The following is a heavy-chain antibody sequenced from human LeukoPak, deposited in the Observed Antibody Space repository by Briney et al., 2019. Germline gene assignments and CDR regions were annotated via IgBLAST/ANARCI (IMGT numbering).Heavy chain of an antibody. V-gene: IGHV3-30*18. Sequence: GRSLRLSCAASGFTLSSYGMHWVRQAPGKGLEWLAMISHDGSKKYHADSVMGRFTITRDDSTDTLYLQMNSLGAEDTAVYYCAKEGALGFCSSTTCSFGAFDIWGQGTKVTVSS. J-gene: IGHJ3*02. D-gene: IGHD2-2*01. CDR3: AKEGALGFCSSTTCSFGAFDI. CDR1: GFTLSSYG. CDR2: ISHDGSKK.